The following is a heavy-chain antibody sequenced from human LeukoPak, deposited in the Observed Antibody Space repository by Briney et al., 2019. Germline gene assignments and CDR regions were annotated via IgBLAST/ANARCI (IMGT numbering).Heavy chain of an antibody. CDR1: GGTFSSFA. J-gene: IGHJ3*02. D-gene: IGHD1-26*01. Sequence: SVKVSCKASGGTFSSFAVSWVRQAPGRGLEWMGGIIPIFGTGNYAQKFQGRVTITADESTSTAYMQLYSLRSEDTAVYYCATEPSGSGSYLRAFEIWGQGTMVTVSS. V-gene: IGHV1-69*13. CDR3: ATEPSGSGSYLRAFEI. CDR2: IIPIFGTG.